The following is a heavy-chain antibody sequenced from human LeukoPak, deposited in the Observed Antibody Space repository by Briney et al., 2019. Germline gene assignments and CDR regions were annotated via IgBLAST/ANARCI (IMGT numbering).Heavy chain of an antibody. Sequence: GGSLRLSCAASGFTFSSYAMSWVRQAPGKGLEWVSAISGSGGSTYYADSVKGRFTISRDNSKNTLYLQMNSLRAEDTAVYYCAKDVAYYYGSGINWFDPWGQGTLVTVSS. CDR1: GFTFSSYA. J-gene: IGHJ5*02. D-gene: IGHD3-10*01. V-gene: IGHV3-23*01. CDR2: ISGSGGST. CDR3: AKDVAYYYGSGINWFDP.